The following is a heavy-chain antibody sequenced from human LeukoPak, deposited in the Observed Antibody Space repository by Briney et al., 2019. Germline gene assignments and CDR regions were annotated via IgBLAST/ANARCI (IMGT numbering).Heavy chain of an antibody. D-gene: IGHD3-10*01. CDR2: IIPIFGIA. CDR1: GGTFSSYA. CDR3: ERDLTMVRGVPDGFDY. J-gene: IGHJ4*02. V-gene: IGHV1-69*04. Sequence: SVKVSCKASGGTFSSYAISWVRQAPGQGLEWMGRIIPIFGIANYAQKFQGRVTITADKSTSTAYMELSSLRSEDTAVYYCERDLTMVRGVPDGFDYWGQGTLVTVSS.